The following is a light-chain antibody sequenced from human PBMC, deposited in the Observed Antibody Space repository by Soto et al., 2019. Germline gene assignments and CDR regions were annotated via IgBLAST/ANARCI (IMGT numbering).Light chain of an antibody. V-gene: IGKV3-20*01. Sequence: PGDRATLSCRASQSVRSNYLAWYQQKPGQAPRLLIYGASSRATGIPDRFSGSGSGTDFTLTISRLEPEDFAVYYCQQYGTSPFAFGPGTKVDIK. CDR3: QQYGTSPFA. CDR2: GAS. J-gene: IGKJ3*01. CDR1: QSVRSNY.